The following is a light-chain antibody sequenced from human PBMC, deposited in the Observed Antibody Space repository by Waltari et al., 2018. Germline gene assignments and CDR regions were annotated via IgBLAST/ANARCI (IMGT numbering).Light chain of an antibody. J-gene: IGLJ3*02. CDR2: TNN. V-gene: IGLV1-44*01. Sequence: QSVLTQPPSASGTPGQGVTISCSGSGSNIASTTVNWYQQLPGTAPKPLISTNNPWASGVPDRFSGSKSGTSASLTIRGLQSEDEATYYCASWDDSLNGWVFGGGTKLTVL. CDR3: ASWDDSLNGWV. CDR1: GSNIASTT.